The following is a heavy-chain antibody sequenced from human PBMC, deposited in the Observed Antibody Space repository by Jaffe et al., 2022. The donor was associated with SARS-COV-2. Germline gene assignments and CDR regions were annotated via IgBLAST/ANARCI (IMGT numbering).Heavy chain of an antibody. D-gene: IGHD1-26*01. CDR3: AREEGATTSGGEGIDY. CDR1: GYTFTSYY. CDR2: INPSGGST. J-gene: IGHJ4*02. V-gene: IGHV1-46*04. Sequence: QVQLVQSGAEVKKPGASVKVSCKASGYTFTSYYMHWVRQAPGQGLEWMGIINPSGGSTSYAQKLQGRVTMTRDTSTSTVYMELSSLRSEDTAVYYCAREEGATTSGGEGIDYWGQGTLVTVSS.